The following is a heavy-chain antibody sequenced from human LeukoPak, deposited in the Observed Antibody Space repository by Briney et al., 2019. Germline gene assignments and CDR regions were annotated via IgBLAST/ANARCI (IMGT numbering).Heavy chain of an antibody. CDR3: ARGGYYDSSGYARIDAFDI. CDR1: GGTFSSYA. V-gene: IGHV1-69*05. D-gene: IGHD3-22*01. J-gene: IGHJ3*02. Sequence: ASVKVSCKASGGTFSSYAISWVRQAPGQGLEWMGGIIPIFGTANYAQKFQGRVTITTDESTSTAYMELSSLRSEDTAVYYCARGGYYDSSGYARIDAFDIWGQGTMVTVSS. CDR2: IIPIFGTA.